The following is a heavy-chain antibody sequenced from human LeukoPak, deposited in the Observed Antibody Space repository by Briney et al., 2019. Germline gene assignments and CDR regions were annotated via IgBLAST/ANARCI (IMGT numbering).Heavy chain of an antibody. CDR1: GFSLSTSGMR. CDR3: ARMVNGVAGSDDAFDI. Sequence: SGPTLVNPTQTLTLTCTFSGFSLSTSGMRVSWIRQPPGKALEWLAHLDWDDDKFYSTSLKTRLTISKDTSKNQVVLTMTNMDPVDTATYYCARMVNGVAGSDDAFDIWGQGTMVTVSS. CDR2: LDWDDDK. J-gene: IGHJ3*02. D-gene: IGHD6-19*01. V-gene: IGHV2-70*04.